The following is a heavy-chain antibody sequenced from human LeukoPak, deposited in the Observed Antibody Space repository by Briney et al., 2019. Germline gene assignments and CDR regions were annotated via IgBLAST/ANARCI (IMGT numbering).Heavy chain of an antibody. Sequence: GASVKVSCKASGYTFTGYYMHWVRQAPGQGLEWMGWINPNSGGTNYAQKFRGRVTMTRDTSISTAYMELSRLRSDDTAVYYCARVQRGYDSSGYLFGYWGQGTLVTVSS. CDR1: GYTFTGYY. D-gene: IGHD3-22*01. V-gene: IGHV1-2*02. CDR2: INPNSGGT. CDR3: ARVQRGYDSSGYLFGY. J-gene: IGHJ4*02.